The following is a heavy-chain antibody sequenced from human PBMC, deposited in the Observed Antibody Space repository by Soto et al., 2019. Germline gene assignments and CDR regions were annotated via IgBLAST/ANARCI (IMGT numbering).Heavy chain of an antibody. CDR1: GFTFSSYG. CDR3: ARAGAGVGSLDS. D-gene: IGHD1-26*01. Sequence: EVQLVESGGDLVQPGGSLRLSCATSGFTFSSYGMSWVRQAPGKGLEWVANIKQDGSEKYYGDSAKGRFTISRDNANSSLYLHLNYLRADDTAVYYCARAGAGVGSLDSCGQGTLVTVSA. CDR2: IKQDGSEK. J-gene: IGHJ4*02. V-gene: IGHV3-7*01.